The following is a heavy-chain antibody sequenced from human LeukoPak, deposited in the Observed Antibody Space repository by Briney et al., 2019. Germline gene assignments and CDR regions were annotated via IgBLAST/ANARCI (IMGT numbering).Heavy chain of an antibody. J-gene: IGHJ6*02. V-gene: IGHV1-69*13. D-gene: IGHD2/OR15-2a*01. CDR1: GGTFSSYA. CDR3: AICLWTNYYYYGMDV. CDR2: IIPIFGTA. Sequence: SVKVSCKASGGTFSSYAISWVRQAPGQGLEWMGGIIPIFGTANYAQKFQGRVTITADESTNTAYMELSSLRSEDTAVYYCAICLWTNYYYYGMDVWGQGTTVTVSS.